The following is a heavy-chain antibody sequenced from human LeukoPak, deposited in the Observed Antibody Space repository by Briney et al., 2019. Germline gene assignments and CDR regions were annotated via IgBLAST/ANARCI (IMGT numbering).Heavy chain of an antibody. CDR2: ISGSGGST. CDR3: AKDHTYYDFWSGYSAANYFDY. D-gene: IGHD3-3*01. CDR1: GFTFSSYE. Sequence: GGSLRLSCAASGFTFSSYEMNWVRQAPGKGLEWVSAISGSGGSTYYADSVKGRFTISRDNSKNTLYLQMNSLRAEDTAVYYCAKDHTYYDFWSGYSAANYFDYWGQGTLVTVSS. V-gene: IGHV3-23*01. J-gene: IGHJ4*02.